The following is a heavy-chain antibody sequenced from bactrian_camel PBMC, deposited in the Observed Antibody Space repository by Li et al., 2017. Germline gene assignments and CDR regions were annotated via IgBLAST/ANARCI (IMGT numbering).Heavy chain of an antibody. CDR2: IYRDGKNT. D-gene: IGHD5*01. Sequence: QLVESGGGLVQPGGSLRLSCAASGFTVSSSAMNWVRQAPGRGLEWVATIYRDGKNTYYADSVKGRFTISRDTAKNTLDLQMNSLKSEDTAHYYCATAGGWFGGGQGTQVTVS. CDR1: GFTVSSSA. V-gene: IGHV3S6*01. J-gene: IGHJ4*01.